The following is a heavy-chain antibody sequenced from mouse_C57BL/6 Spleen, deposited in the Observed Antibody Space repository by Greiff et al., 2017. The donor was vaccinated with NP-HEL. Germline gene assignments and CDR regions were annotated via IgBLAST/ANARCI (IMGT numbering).Heavy chain of an antibody. CDR3: ARSRSTTVVDHYAMDY. J-gene: IGHJ4*01. CDR2: INPSTGGT. D-gene: IGHD1-1*01. Sequence: VQLQQSGPELVKPGASVKISCKASGYSFTGYYMNWVKQSPEKSLEWIGEINPSTGGTTYNQKFKAKATLTVDKSSSTAYMQLKSLTSEDSAVYYCARSRSTTVVDHYAMDYWGQGTSVTVSS. CDR1: GYSFTGYY. V-gene: IGHV1-42*01.